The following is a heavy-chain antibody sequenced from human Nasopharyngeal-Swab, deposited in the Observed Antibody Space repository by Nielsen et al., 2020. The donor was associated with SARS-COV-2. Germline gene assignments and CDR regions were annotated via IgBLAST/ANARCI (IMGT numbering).Heavy chain of an antibody. CDR3: ARDQYDFWSGYWSPGYYYDMDV. Sequence: ASVKVSCKASGYTFTSYYMHWVRQAPGQGLEWMGIINPSGGSTSYEQKFQGRVTMTRDTSTSTVYMELSSLRSEDTAVYYCARDQYDFWSGYWSPGYYYDMDVWGQGTTVTVSS. CDR1: GYTFTSYY. V-gene: IGHV1-46*01. CDR2: INPSGGST. D-gene: IGHD3-3*01. J-gene: IGHJ6*02.